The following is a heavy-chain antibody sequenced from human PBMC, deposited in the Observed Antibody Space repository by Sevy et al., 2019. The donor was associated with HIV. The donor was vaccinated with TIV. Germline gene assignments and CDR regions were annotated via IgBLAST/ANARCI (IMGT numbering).Heavy chain of an antibody. J-gene: IGHJ4*02. D-gene: IGHD5-12*01. Sequence: GGSLRLSCTTSGFTFDDYAMTWFRQPPGKGLEWVAFITRNSYEAYGGTTDYAAAVKGRFIISRDDSKSIAYLQMNSLKTEDTAFYYCTRGLATEDTPEYYFDYWGQGTLVTVSS. CDR1: GFTFDDYA. V-gene: IGHV3-49*03. CDR2: ITRNSYEAYGGTT. CDR3: TRGLATEDTPEYYFDY.